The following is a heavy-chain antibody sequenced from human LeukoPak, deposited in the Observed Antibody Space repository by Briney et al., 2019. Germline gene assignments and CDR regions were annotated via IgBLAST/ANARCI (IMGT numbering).Heavy chain of an antibody. D-gene: IGHD3-22*01. J-gene: IGHJ4*02. CDR3: ARDLYDSGAYSSPIDY. Sequence: GGSLRLSCAASGFTFSSYGMHWVRQAPGKGLEWVSSISSSSSHIHSADSVKGRFTISRDNAKNSLYLQMNSLRAEDTAVYYCARDLYDSGAYSSPIDYWGQGTLVTVSS. CDR2: ISSSSSHI. CDR1: GFTFSSYG. V-gene: IGHV3-21*01.